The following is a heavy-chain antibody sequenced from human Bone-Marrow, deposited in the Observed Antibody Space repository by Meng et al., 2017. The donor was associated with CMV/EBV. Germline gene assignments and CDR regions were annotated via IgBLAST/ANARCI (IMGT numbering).Heavy chain of an antibody. CDR3: ARDYTTNTIFGVVKAYYYYGMDV. Sequence: ASVKVSCKASGYTFTSYYMHWVRQAPGQGLEWMGIINPSGGSTSYAQKFQGRVTMTRDTSTSTVYMELSSLRSEDTAVYYCARDYTTNTIFGVVKAYYYYGMDVWGQGTTVTVSS. CDR1: GYTFTSYY. D-gene: IGHD3-3*01. J-gene: IGHJ6*02. V-gene: IGHV1-46*01. CDR2: INPSGGST.